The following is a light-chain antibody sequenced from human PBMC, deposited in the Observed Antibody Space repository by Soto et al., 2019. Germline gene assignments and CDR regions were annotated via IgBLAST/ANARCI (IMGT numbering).Light chain of an antibody. J-gene: IGKJ5*01. Sequence: DLQMTQSPSSLSASVGDRVTITCRASRSISTYLSWYQQNPGQAPKLLIYAASSLHSGFPSRFRGSRSGTDFTLTISRLQPKDFATYYCQQSYATRITFGQGTGLYIK. CDR1: RSISTY. V-gene: IGKV1-39*01. CDR3: QQSYATRIT. CDR2: AAS.